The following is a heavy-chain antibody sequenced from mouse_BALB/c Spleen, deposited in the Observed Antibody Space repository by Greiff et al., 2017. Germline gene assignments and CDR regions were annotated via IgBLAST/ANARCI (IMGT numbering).Heavy chain of an antibody. CDR2: IYPGDGDT. V-gene: IGHV1-80*01. CDR1: GYAFSSYW. J-gene: IGHJ4*01. D-gene: IGHD3-1*01. CDR3: ARSRLAYAMDY. Sequence: LVESGAELVRPGSSVKISCKASGYAFSSYWLNWVKQRPGQGLEWIGQIYPGDGDTNYNGKFKGKATLTADKSSSTAYMQLSSLTSEDSAVYFCARSRLAYAMDYWGQGTSVTVSS.